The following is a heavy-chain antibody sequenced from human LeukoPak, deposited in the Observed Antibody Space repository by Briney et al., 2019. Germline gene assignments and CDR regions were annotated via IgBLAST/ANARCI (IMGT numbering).Heavy chain of an antibody. Sequence: SETLSLTCAVYGGSFSGYYWSWIRQPPGKGREWIGEINHSGSTNYNPSLKSRVTISVDTSKNQFSLKLSSVTAADTAVYYCARAVVTATLFDYWGQGTLVTVSS. CDR3: ARAVVTATLFDY. CDR2: INHSGST. CDR1: GGSFSGYY. D-gene: IGHD2-21*02. V-gene: IGHV4-34*01. J-gene: IGHJ4*02.